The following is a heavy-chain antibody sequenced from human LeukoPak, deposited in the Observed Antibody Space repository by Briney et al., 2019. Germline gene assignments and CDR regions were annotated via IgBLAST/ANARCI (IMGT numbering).Heavy chain of an antibody. CDR1: GCTFSGYY. D-gene: IGHD2-2*01. CDR2: INHSGST. CDR3: ARGGNQLLLEFDY. Sequence: SETLSLTCAVYGCTFSGYYWSWIRQPPGKGLEWIGEINHSGSTNYNPSLKSRVTISVDTSKNQFSLKLSSVTAADTAVYYCARGGNQLLLEFDYWGKGTLVTVSS. J-gene: IGHJ4*02. V-gene: IGHV4-34*01.